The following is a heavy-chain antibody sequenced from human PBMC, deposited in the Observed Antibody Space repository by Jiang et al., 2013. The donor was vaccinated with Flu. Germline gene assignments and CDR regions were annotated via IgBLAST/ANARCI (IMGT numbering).Heavy chain of an antibody. CDR2: IYPGDSDT. Sequence: GAEVKKPGESLKISCKGSGYSFASYWIAWVRQMPGKGLEWMGIIYPGDSDTRYSPSFQGQVAISADKSISTAYLQWRSLKASDTAIYYCARGSRAYHHYFDYWGQGTLVTVSS. J-gene: IGHJ4*02. D-gene: IGHD2-2*01. CDR3: ARGSRAYHHYFDY. V-gene: IGHV5-51*01. CDR1: GYSFASYW.